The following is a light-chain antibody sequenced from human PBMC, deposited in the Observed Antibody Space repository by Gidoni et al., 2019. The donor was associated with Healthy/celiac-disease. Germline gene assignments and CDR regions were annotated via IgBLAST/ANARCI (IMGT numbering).Light chain of an antibody. J-gene: IGKJ2*01. CDR1: QSLLHSNGYIY. Sequence: DILLTHSPPSLPVTPGDPASISCRSSQSLLHSNGYIYLAWYLQQPGLSPQLLIYWGSNRASGVPDRFSGSGAGTDFTLKISRVEAEDVGVYYCMQALQTPRYTFGQGTKLEIK. CDR3: MQALQTPRYT. V-gene: IGKV2-28*01. CDR2: WGS.